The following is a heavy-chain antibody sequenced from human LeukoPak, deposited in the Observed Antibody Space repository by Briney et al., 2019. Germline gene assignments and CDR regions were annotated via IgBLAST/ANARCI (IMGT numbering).Heavy chain of an antibody. J-gene: IGHJ3*02. CDR2: IYSGGST. D-gene: IGHD2-21*01. Sequence: GGSLRLSCAASGFTVSSNYMSWVRQAPGKGLEWVSVIYSGGSTYYADSVRGRFTISRDNSKNTLYLQMNSLRAEDTAVYYCARRLSAIWDDAFDIWGQGTMVTVSS. CDR3: ARRLSAIWDDAFDI. V-gene: IGHV3-53*01. CDR1: GFTVSSNY.